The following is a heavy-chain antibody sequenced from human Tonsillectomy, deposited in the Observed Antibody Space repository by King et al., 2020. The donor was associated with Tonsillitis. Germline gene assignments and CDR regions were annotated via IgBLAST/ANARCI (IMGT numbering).Heavy chain of an antibody. CDR3: ARDSGVQLLLGVFDY. J-gene: IGHJ4*02. V-gene: IGHV3-7*03. D-gene: IGHD5-18*01. CDR2: IKQDGSEK. Sequence: VQLVESGGGLVQPGGSLRLSCAASGFTFSSYWMSWVRQAPGKGLEWVANIKQDGSEKYYVDSVKGRFTISRDNAKNSLYLQMNSLRAEDTAVYYCARDSGVQLLLGVFDYWGQGTLVTVSS. CDR1: GFTFSSYW.